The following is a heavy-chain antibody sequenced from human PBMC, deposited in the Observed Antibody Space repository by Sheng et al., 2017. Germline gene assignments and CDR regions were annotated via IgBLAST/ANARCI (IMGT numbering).Heavy chain of an antibody. Sequence: TASGFTFSSYGMSWVRQAPGKGLEWVSAISGSGGSTYYADSVKGRFTISRDNSKNTLYLQMNSLRAEDTAVYYCAKDLFYYDSRAVAFDIWGQGTMVTVSS. J-gene: IGHJ3*02. CDR2: ISGSGGST. D-gene: IGHD3-22*01. V-gene: IGHV3-23*01. CDR3: AKDLFYYDSRAVAFDI. CDR1: GFTFSSYG.